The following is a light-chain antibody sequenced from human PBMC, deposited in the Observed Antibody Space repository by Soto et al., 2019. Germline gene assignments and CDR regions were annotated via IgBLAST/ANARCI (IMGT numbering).Light chain of an antibody. CDR3: QHYGSAPSN. Sequence: EIVLTQSPGTLSLSPGDTATLSCRASQNIISSYVAWYQQRPGQTLRLLIFGGGSRAPGIPDRFRGRGSGRDFTLTISRLEPEDCAVYICQHYGSAPSNFGQTTRLEI. J-gene: IGKJ2*01. V-gene: IGKV3-20*01. CDR1: QNIISSY. CDR2: GGG.